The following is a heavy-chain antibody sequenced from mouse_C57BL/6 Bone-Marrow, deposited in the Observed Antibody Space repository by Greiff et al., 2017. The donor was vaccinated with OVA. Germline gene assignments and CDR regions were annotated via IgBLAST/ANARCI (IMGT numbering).Heavy chain of an antibody. CDR2: IDPSDSYT. V-gene: IGHV1-50*01. D-gene: IGHD1-1*01. Sequence: QVQLKQSGAELVKPGASVKLSCKASGYTFTSYWMQWVKQRPGQGLEWIGEIDPSDSYTNYNQKFKGKATLTVDTSSSTAYMQLSSLTSEDSAVYYCARLYYYGSSYWYFDVWGTGTTVTVSS. CDR1: GYTFTSYW. CDR3: ARLYYYGSSYWYFDV. J-gene: IGHJ1*03.